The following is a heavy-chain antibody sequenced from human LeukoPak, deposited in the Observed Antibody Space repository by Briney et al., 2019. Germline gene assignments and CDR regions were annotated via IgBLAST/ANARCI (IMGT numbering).Heavy chain of an antibody. Sequence: PSETLSLTCTVSGGSISSYYWSWIRQPPGKGLEWIGYIYYSGSTNYNPSLKSRVTISVDTSKNQFSLKLSSVTAAGTAVYYCARAGYRDAFDIWGQGTMVTVSS. V-gene: IGHV4-59*01. D-gene: IGHD5-18*01. CDR2: IYYSGST. CDR1: GGSISSYY. CDR3: ARAGYRDAFDI. J-gene: IGHJ3*02.